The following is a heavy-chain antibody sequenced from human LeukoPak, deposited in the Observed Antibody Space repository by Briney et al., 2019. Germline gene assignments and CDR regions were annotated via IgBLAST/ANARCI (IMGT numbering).Heavy chain of an antibody. V-gene: IGHV3-30*02. J-gene: IGHJ4*02. CDR2: IQYDGSNE. CDR1: GFTFSYFA. Sequence: GGSLRLSCTASGFTFSYFAMHWVRQAPGKGREWVSFIQYDGSNEYYADSVKGRFTISRDNSKNTLYLHMNSLRAEDTAVYYCTNLPGRRSGIPFDYWGQGTLVTVSS. CDR3: TNLPGRRSGIPFDY. D-gene: IGHD6-13*01.